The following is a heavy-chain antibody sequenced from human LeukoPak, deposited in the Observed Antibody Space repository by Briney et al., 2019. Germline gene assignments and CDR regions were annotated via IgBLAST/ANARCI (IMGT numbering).Heavy chain of an antibody. Sequence: SETLSLTCTVSGGSISSGGYYWSWIRQHPGKGLEWIGYIYYSGSTYYNPSLKSRVTISVDTSKNQFSLKLSSVTAADTAVYYCARRGDGYGGMTAGYFQHWGQGTLVTVSS. J-gene: IGHJ1*01. V-gene: IGHV4-31*03. CDR1: GGSISSGGYY. D-gene: IGHD4-23*01. CDR2: IYYSGST. CDR3: ARRGDGYGGMTAGYFQH.